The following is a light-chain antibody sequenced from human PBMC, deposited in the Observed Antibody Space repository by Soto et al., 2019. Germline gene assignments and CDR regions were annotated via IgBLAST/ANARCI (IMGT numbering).Light chain of an antibody. Sequence: EIVLTQSPATLSLSPGERANLSCRASQSFSSYLAWYQQKPGQAPRLLIYDASKRATGIPARFSGRGSGTDFTVTISSLEPEDFAVYYCQQRSTWPPVITFGQGKRLEIK. CDR2: DAS. CDR1: QSFSSY. CDR3: QQRSTWPPVIT. J-gene: IGKJ5*01. V-gene: IGKV3-11*01.